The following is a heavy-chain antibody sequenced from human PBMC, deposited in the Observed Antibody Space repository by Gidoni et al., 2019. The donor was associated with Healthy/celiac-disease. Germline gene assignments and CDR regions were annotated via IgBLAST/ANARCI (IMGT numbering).Heavy chain of an antibody. V-gene: IGHV1-69*01. CDR1: GGTFSSYA. CDR2: IIPIFGTA. J-gene: IGHJ6*02. D-gene: IGHD5-18*01. CDR3: AITDTASGYYYYGMDV. Sequence: QVQLVQSGAEVKKPGSSVKVSCTASGGTFSSYAISWVRQAPGQGLEWMGGIIPIFGTANYAQKFQGRVTMTADESTSTAYMELSSLRSEDTAVYYCAITDTASGYYYYGMDVWGQGTTVTVSS.